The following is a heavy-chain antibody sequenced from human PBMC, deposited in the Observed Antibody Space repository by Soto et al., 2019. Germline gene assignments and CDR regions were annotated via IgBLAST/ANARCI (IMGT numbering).Heavy chain of an antibody. CDR1: GGSISSGGYS. CDR3: AGGQVVAAQH. CDR2: IYHSGST. J-gene: IGHJ4*02. V-gene: IGHV4-30-2*01. Sequence: QLQLQESGSGLVKPSQTLSLTCAVSGGSISSGGYSWSWIRQPPGKGLEWIGYIYHSGSTYYNPSLKRRGTISVDSSKIHFSLKLSAGTAAGTAVYYCAGGQVVAAQHWGQGTLVTVSS. D-gene: IGHD2-15*01.